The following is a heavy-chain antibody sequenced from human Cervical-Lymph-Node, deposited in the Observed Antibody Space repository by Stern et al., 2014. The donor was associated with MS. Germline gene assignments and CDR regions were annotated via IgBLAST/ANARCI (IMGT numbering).Heavy chain of an antibody. CDR1: GFTFSRFT. J-gene: IGHJ4*02. V-gene: IGHV3-21*03. CDR2: ISSSGNYT. D-gene: IGHD6-13*01. Sequence: EVQLVESGGGLVKPGESLRVSCAGSGFTFSRFTINWVRQAPGKGLEWVSSISSSGNYTSYADSLKGRVTISRDNAKRSVSLEMNSLRDEDTAVYYCARGTALDYWGQGTVVTVSS. CDR3: ARGTALDY.